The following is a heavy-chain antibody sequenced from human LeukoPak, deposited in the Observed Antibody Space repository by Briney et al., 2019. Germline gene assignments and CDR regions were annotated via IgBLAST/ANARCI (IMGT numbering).Heavy chain of an antibody. Sequence: PGGSRRLSCAASGFTFNSYWMHWVRQAPGKRLVWVSRINNEGSSTSYADSVKGRFTISRDNAKNTLYLQMNSLRAEDTAVYYCARGGDSSGSSKALFDYWGQGNLVTVSS. CDR3: ARGGDSSGSSKALFDY. CDR1: GFTFNSYW. V-gene: IGHV3-74*01. D-gene: IGHD3-22*01. J-gene: IGHJ4*02. CDR2: INNEGSST.